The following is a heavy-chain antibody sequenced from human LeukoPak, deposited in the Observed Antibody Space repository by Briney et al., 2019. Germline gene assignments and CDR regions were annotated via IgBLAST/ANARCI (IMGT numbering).Heavy chain of an antibody. V-gene: IGHV4-34*01. CDR3: ARGLSDVY. J-gene: IGHJ4*02. CDR2: INHSGST. Sequence: PSETLSLTCAVYGGTFSGYYWTWIRQPPGKGLEWIGEINHSGSTNYNPSLKSRVTISIDTSKNQFSLILSSVTAADTAVYYCARGLSDVYWGQGTLVTVSS. CDR1: GGTFSGYY.